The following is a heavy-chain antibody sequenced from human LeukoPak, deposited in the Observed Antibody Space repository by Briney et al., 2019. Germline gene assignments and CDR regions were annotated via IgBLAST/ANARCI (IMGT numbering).Heavy chain of an antibody. J-gene: IGHJ4*02. CDR2: ISNDGTST. Sequence: GGSLRLSCAVSGLTFSDYWMHWVRQAPGKGLVWVSRISNDGTSTSYADSVKGRFTISRDNAKNTLYLQMNSLRGEDTAVYYCARDGQGLPYWGRGALVTVSS. CDR3: ARDGQGLPY. V-gene: IGHV3-74*01. D-gene: IGHD4-11*01. CDR1: GLTFSDYW.